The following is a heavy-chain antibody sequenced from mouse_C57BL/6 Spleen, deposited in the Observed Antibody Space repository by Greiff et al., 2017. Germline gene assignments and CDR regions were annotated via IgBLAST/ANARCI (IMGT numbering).Heavy chain of an antibody. V-gene: IGHV1-42*01. D-gene: IGHD2-4*01. CDR1: GYSFTGYY. J-gene: IGHJ3*01. CDR2: INPSTGGT. CDR3: ARYGDYGAWFAY. Sequence: DVKLVESGPELVKPGASVKISCKASGYSFTGYYMNWVKQSPEKSLEWIGEINPSTGGTTYNQKFKAKATLTVDKSSSTAYMQLKSLTSEDSAVYYCARYGDYGAWFAYWGQGTLVTVSA.